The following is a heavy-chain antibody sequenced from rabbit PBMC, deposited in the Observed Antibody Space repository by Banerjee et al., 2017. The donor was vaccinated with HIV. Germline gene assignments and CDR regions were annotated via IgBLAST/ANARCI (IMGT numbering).Heavy chain of an antibody. V-gene: IGHV1S45*01. CDR3: ARDLAGVIGWNFGL. J-gene: IGHJ4*01. D-gene: IGHD4-1*01. Sequence: QEQLVESGGGLVQPEGSLTLTCKASGSDISSNAMCWVRQAPGKGLEWIACIYVDNGRTYYASWAKGRFTISKTSSTTVTLQMTSLTAADTATYLCARDLAGVIGWNFGLWGPGTLVTVS. CDR1: GSDISSNA. CDR2: IYVDNGRT.